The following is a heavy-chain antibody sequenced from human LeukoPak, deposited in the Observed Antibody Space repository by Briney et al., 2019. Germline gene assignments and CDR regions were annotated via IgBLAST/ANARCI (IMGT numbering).Heavy chain of an antibody. CDR3: ARAEDYYYYYGMDV. CDR2: IYTSGST. CDR1: GGSISSGSYY. Sequence: PSETLSLTCTVSGGSISSGSYYWSWIRQPAGKGLGWIGRIYTSGSTNYNPSLKSRVTISVDTSKNQFSLKLSSVTAADTAVYYCARAEDYYYYYGMDVWGQGTTVTVSS. J-gene: IGHJ6*02. V-gene: IGHV4-61*02.